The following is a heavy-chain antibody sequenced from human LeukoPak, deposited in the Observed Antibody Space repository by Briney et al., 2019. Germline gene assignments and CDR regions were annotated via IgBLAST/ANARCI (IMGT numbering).Heavy chain of an antibody. CDR1: GGSISSSGYY. Sequence: SEALSLTCTVSGGSISSSGYYWGWLRQPPGKGLEWIGSMYYSGSPYYNPSLKGRVTISVDTSKNHFSLKLSSVTAADTAVYYCARDKREDYGSGSYQFAFDIWGQGTMVTVSS. CDR2: MYYSGSP. J-gene: IGHJ3*02. D-gene: IGHD3-10*01. V-gene: IGHV4-39*07. CDR3: ARDKREDYGSGSYQFAFDI.